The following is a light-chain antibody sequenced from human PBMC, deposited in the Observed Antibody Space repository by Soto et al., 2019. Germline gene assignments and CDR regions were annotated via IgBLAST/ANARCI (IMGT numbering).Light chain of an antibody. CDR3: QQYETSPWT. J-gene: IGKJ1*01. CDR2: GAS. Sequence: EIVLTQSPGTLSLSPGERATLSCRASQSVSSSYLAWYQQKPGQAPRLLIYGASSRATGIPDRFSGSGPGADFTLTISRLEPEDFAVFYCQQYETSPWTFGQGTKVEIK. V-gene: IGKV3-20*01. CDR1: QSVSSSY.